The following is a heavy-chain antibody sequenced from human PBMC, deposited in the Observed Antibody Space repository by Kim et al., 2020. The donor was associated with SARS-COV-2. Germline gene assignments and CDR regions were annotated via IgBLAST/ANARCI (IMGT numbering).Heavy chain of an antibody. Sequence: TANDAQKFQGRVTITADESTSTAYMELSSLRSEDTAVYYCARDHPGRFDPWGQGTLVTVSS. J-gene: IGHJ5*02. CDR2: TA. V-gene: IGHV1-69*01. CDR3: ARDHPGRFDP.